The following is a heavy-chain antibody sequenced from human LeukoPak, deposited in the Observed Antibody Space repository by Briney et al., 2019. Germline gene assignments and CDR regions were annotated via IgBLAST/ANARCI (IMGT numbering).Heavy chain of an antibody. CDR3: ARVAQLWSH. J-gene: IGHJ4*02. CDR1: GFTFSSYE. V-gene: IGHV3-48*03. D-gene: IGHD5-18*01. Sequence: GGSLRLSCAASGFTFSSYEMNWVRQAPGKGLEWVSYISSSGSTIYYADSVKGRFTISRDNAKNSLYLQMNSLRAEGTAVYYCARVAQLWSHWGQGTLVTVSS. CDR2: ISSSGSTI.